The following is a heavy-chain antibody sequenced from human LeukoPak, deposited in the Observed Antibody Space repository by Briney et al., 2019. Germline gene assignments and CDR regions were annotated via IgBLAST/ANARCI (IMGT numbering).Heavy chain of an antibody. Sequence: SETLSLTCAVYGGSFSGYYWSWIRQPPGKGLEWIGEINHSGGTNYNPSLKSRVTISVDTSKNQFSLKLSSVTAADTAVYYCARGTRHRIAARPYYYYMDVWGKGTTVTVSS. V-gene: IGHV4-34*01. D-gene: IGHD6-6*01. J-gene: IGHJ6*03. CDR2: INHSGGT. CDR1: GGSFSGYY. CDR3: ARGTRHRIAARPYYYYMDV.